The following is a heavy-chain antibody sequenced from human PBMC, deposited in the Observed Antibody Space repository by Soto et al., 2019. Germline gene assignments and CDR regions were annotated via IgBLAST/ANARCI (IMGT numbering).Heavy chain of an antibody. CDR2: ISGSGGST. V-gene: IGHV3-23*01. J-gene: IGHJ4*02. Sequence: GGSLRLSCAASGFTFSSYAVGWVRQAPGKGLEWVSAISGSGGSTYYADSVKGRFTISRDNSKNTLYLQMNSLRAEDTAVYYCRVDDFWSGYNNLDYWGQGTLVTVSS. D-gene: IGHD3-3*01. CDR3: RVDDFWSGYNNLDY. CDR1: GFTFSSYA.